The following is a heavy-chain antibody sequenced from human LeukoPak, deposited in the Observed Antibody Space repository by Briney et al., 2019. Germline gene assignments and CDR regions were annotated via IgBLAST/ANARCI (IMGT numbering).Heavy chain of an antibody. D-gene: IGHD3-22*01. Sequence: GGSLRLSCAASGFTFSSYAMSWVRQAPGKGLEWVSVISGSGGSTYHAESVKGRFTISRDNSKNTLYLQMNSLSPGDTAVYYCAKDQGHYYDSSGYYYFPYWGQGILVTVSS. CDR3: AKDQGHYYDSSGYYYFPY. CDR1: GFTFSSYA. CDR2: ISGSGGST. J-gene: IGHJ4*02. V-gene: IGHV3-23*01.